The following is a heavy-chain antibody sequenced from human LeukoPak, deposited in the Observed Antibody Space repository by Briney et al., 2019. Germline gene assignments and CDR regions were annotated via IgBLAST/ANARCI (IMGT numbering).Heavy chain of an antibody. Sequence: ASVKVSCKASGYTFTSYDINWVRQATGLGLEWMGWMNPNSGGTGYVQKFQGRVTMTRSTSISTAYMELTSLRSEDTAIYYCARGGFGSGSHFDYWGQGTLVTVSS. D-gene: IGHD3-10*01. CDR3: ARGGFGSGSHFDY. CDR1: GYTFTSYD. CDR2: MNPNSGGT. V-gene: IGHV1-8*01. J-gene: IGHJ4*02.